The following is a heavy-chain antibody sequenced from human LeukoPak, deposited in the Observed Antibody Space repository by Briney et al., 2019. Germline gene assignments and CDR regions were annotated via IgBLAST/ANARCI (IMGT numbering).Heavy chain of an antibody. V-gene: IGHV3-49*04. CDR3: SRTRRVSCGGACYSFDY. J-gene: IGHJ4*02. Sequence: GGSLRLSCAASGFTFSDYTMNWVRQAPGKGLEWVTFIRSPAFGGTTEYAASVKGRFTISRDDSKSIAYLQMNSLISEDTAVYYCSRTRRVSCGGACYSFDYWGQGTLVTVSS. CDR2: IRSPAFGGTT. CDR1: GFTFSDYT. D-gene: IGHD2-21*02.